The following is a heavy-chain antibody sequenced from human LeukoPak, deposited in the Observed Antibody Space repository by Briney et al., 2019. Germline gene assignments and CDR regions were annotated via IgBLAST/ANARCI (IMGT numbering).Heavy chain of an antibody. Sequence: SETLSLTCTVSGGSISSSSYYWGWIRQPPGKGLEWIGSIYYSGSTYYNPSLKSRVTISVDTSKNQFSLKLSSVTAADTAVNYCARHSSGWPNFDYWGQGTLVTVSS. CDR2: IYYSGST. CDR3: ARHSSGWPNFDY. V-gene: IGHV4-39*07. J-gene: IGHJ4*02. CDR1: GGSISSSSYY. D-gene: IGHD6-19*01.